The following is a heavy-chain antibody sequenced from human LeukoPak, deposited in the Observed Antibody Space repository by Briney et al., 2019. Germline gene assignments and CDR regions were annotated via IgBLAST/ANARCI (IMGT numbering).Heavy chain of an antibody. Sequence: SETLSLTCAVYGGSFSGYYWSWIRQPPGKGLEWIGEITGGGSANYNPSLKSRVTISVDTSKNQFSLKLSSVTAADTAVYYCARGLIEGGNWLYYLGQGTPVTGSS. CDR3: ARGLIEGGNWLYY. D-gene: IGHD2-21*01. J-gene: IGHJ4*02. V-gene: IGHV4-34*01. CDR2: ITGGGSA. CDR1: GGSFSGYY.